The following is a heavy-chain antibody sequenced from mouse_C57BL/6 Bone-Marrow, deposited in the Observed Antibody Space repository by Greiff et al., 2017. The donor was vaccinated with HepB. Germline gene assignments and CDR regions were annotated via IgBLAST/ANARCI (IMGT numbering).Heavy chain of an antibody. Sequence: QVQLQQSGAELARPGASVKLSCKASGYTFTSYGISWVKQRTGQGLEWIGEIYPRSGNTYYNEKFKGKATLTADKSSSTAYMELRSLTCEDSAVYVCERESEDGNYALYAMDYWGQGTSVTVSS. CDR1: GYTFTSYG. V-gene: IGHV1-81*01. D-gene: IGHD2-1*01. J-gene: IGHJ4*01. CDR3: ERESEDGNYALYAMDY. CDR2: IYPRSGNT.